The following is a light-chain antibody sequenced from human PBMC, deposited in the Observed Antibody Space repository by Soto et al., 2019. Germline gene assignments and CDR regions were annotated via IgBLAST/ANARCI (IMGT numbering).Light chain of an antibody. CDR3: QQYTGPPTT. CDR2: GAS. CDR1: QTVSSNY. J-gene: IGKJ5*01. Sequence: EIILTQSPDTLSLSPGERAALSCTASQTVSSNYLAWCQQRPGQAPRLLIYGASTRAAGIPDRFSGSGSGTDFTLTITRLEPEDSAVYFCQQYTGPPTTLGQGTRLET. V-gene: IGKV3-20*01.